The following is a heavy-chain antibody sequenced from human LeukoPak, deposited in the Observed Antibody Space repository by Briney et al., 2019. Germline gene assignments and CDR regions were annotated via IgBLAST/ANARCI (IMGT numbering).Heavy chain of an antibody. CDR3: ARNPGDYVWGSFDY. D-gene: IGHD3-16*01. CDR2: IYYSGST. CDR1: GGSISSGDYY. V-gene: IGHV4-30-4*01. J-gene: IGHJ4*02. Sequence: PSETLSLTCTVSGGSISSGDYYWSWIRQPPGKGLEWIGYIYYSGSTYYNPSLKSRVTISVDTSKNQFSLKLSSVTAADTAVYYCARNPGDYVWGSFDYWGQGTLVTVSS.